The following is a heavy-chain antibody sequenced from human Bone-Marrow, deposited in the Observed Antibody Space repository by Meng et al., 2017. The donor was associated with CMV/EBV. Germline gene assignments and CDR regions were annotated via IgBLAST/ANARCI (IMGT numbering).Heavy chain of an antibody. CDR3: ANARIQLWNRIDY. V-gene: IGHV3-23*01. Sequence: EVQLLESGGGLVQPGGSLRLSCAASGFTFSSYAMSWVRQAPGKGLEWVSAISGSGGTTYYADSVKGRFTISRDNSKNTVYLQMNSLRDEDTAVYYCANARIQLWNRIDYWGQGTLVTVSS. CDR1: GFTFSSYA. J-gene: IGHJ4*02. D-gene: IGHD5-18*01. CDR2: ISGSGGTT.